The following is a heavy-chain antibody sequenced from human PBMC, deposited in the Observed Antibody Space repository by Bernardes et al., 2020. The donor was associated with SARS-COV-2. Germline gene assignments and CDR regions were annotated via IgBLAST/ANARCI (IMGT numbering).Heavy chain of an antibody. J-gene: IGHJ4*02. V-gene: IGHV4-34*01. CDR1: GGSLSGY. CDR3: TRHGGRHFDF. Sequence: SETLSLTCAAYGGSLSGYWSWIRQPPGKGLEWIGEINHSGGTKYNPSLKSRVSISVDTSKNQFSLRLNSVTAADTAVYYCTRHGGRHFDFWDQGTLVTVSS. CDR2: INHSGGT. D-gene: IGHD2-15*01.